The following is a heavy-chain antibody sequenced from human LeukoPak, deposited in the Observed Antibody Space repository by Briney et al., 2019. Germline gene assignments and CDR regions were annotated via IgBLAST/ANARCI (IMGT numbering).Heavy chain of an antibody. Sequence: SETLSLTCTVSGGSISSSTSYWGWIRQPPGKGLEWIGNIYFRGSTYYNPSLKSRVTISVDTSKNQFSLKLSSVTAADTAMYYCARDRHEPGPWGQGTMVTVSS. J-gene: IGHJ3*01. CDR2: IYFRGST. V-gene: IGHV4-39*02. CDR3: ARDRHEPGP. CDR1: GGSISSSTSY.